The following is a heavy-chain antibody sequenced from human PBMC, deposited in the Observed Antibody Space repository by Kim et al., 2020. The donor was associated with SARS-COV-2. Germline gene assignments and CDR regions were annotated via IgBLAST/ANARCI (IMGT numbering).Heavy chain of an antibody. CDR3: ARVSITMVRGVIRWYFDL. V-gene: IGHV4-59*01. J-gene: IGHJ2*01. D-gene: IGHD3-10*01. Sequence: LKSRVTISVDTSKNQCSLKRSSVTAADTAVYYCARVSITMVRGVIRWYFDLWGRGTLVTVSS.